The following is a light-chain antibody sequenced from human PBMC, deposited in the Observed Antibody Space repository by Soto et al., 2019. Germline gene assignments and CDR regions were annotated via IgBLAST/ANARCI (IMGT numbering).Light chain of an antibody. CDR1: QSISSW. Sequence: DIQMTQSPSTLSASVGDRVAITCRAIQSISSWLAWYQQKPGKAPKLLINKASSLESGVPSRFSGSGAGTECTRTISSLQPDDVETDYCQHYNSYSEAFGQGTKVDIK. J-gene: IGKJ1*01. CDR3: QHYNSYSEA. V-gene: IGKV1-5*03. CDR2: KAS.